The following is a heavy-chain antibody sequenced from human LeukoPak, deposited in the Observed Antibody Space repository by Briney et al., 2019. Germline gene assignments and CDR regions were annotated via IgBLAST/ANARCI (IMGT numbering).Heavy chain of an antibody. J-gene: IGHJ5*02. CDR2: IFDTGST. CDR3: VRSHFYGSGVDP. Sequence: SGPTLVKPTQPLPRTCTFSGFSLSTSGVGVGWIRQPPGKGLEWVESIFDTGSTYDNPSLKSRVTISVDSSRNQFSLKLTYVATADTSVYYCVRSHFYGSGVDPWGQGTLVTVSS. CDR1: GFSLSTSGVG. D-gene: IGHD3-10*01. V-gene: IGHV4-39*01.